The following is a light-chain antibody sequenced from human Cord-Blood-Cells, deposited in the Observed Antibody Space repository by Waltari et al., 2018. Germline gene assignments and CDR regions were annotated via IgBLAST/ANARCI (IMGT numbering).Light chain of an antibody. J-gene: IGLJ2*01. V-gene: IGLV2-23*02. CDR2: EFS. CDR3: FSYAGSSTVV. Sequence: QSALTQPASVSGSPGQSITISCTGTSSDVGSYNLVSWYQQHPGKAPKLMIYEFSKRPSGVSKRFSGSKSGNTASLTISGLQAEDEADYYCFSYAGSSTVVFGGGTKLTVL. CDR1: SSDVGSYNL.